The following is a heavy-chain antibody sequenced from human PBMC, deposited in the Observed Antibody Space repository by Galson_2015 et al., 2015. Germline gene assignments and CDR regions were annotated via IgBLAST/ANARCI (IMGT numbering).Heavy chain of an antibody. D-gene: IGHD3-10*01. CDR1: GFTVSSNY. J-gene: IGHJ4*02. CDR3: ARAGRVKGYYGSGSYVNYFDY. V-gene: IGHV3-53*01. CDR2: IYSGGST. Sequence: SLRLSCAASGFTVSSNYMSWVRQAPGKGLEWVSVIYSGGSTYYADSVKGRFTISRDNSKNTLYLQMNSLRAEDTAVYYYARAGRVKGYYGSGSYVNYFDYWGQGTLVTVSS.